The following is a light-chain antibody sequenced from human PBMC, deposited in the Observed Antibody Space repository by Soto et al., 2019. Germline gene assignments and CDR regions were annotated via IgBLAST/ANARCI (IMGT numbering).Light chain of an antibody. J-gene: IGKJ1*01. CDR2: AAS. CDR3: QQSYSTPPWT. Sequence: DIQMTQSPSSLSASVGDRVTITCRASQSISSYLNWYQQKPGKAPKLLIYAASSLQSGVPSRFSSSGSGTDFNPTISSLQPEDFATYYCQQSYSTPPWTFGQGTKVEIK. V-gene: IGKV1-39*01. CDR1: QSISSY.